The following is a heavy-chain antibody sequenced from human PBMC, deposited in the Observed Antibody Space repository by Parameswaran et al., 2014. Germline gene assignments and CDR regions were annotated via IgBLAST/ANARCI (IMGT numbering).Heavy chain of an antibody. CDR3: ARAITHYYYYYMDV. CDR2: MNPNSGNT. J-gene: IGHJ6*03. D-gene: IGHD1-14*01. Sequence: WVRQAPGQGLEWMGWMNPNSGNTGYAQKFQGRVAMTRNTSISTAYMELSSLRSEDTAVYYCARAITHYYYYYMDVWGKGTTVTVSS. V-gene: IGHV1-8*01.